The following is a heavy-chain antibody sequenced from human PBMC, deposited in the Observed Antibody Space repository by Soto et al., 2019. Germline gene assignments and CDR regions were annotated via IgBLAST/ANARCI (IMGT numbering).Heavy chain of an antibody. Sequence: QVQLQESGPGLVRPSETLSLTCTVSGGSFSSYYWTWIRQSPGKGLEWIGYLYYSGSTDYNPSLRGRVAISIDTSKNQFSLRLNSITAADTAVYYCAGRDCSGTNCYYLDYYYMDVWGKGTTVTVSS. J-gene: IGHJ6*03. CDR1: GGSFSSYY. CDR2: LYYSGST. V-gene: IGHV4-59*08. CDR3: AGRDCSGTNCYYLDYYYMDV. D-gene: IGHD2-2*01.